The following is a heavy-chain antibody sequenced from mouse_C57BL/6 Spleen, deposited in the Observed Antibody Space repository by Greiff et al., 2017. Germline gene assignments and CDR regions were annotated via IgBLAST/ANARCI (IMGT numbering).Heavy chain of an antibody. CDR3: ARDYGSLDY. CDR1: GYTFTDYN. CDR2: INPNNGGT. D-gene: IGHD1-1*01. V-gene: IGHV1-22*01. Sequence: DVQLQESGPELVKPGASVKMSCKASGYTFTDYNMHWVKQSHGKSLEWIGYINPNNGGTSYNQKFKGKATLTVNKSSSTAYMELRSLTSEDSAVYYCARDYGSLDYWGQGTTLTVSS. J-gene: IGHJ2*01.